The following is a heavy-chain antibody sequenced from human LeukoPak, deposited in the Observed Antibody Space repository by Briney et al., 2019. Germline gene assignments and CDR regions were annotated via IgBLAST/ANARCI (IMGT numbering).Heavy chain of an antibody. Sequence: GGSLRLSCAASGFTFSSYSMNWVRQAPGKGLEWVASISSSSSYIHYADSVKSRFTITRDNAKSSLYLQMNRLRAEDTAVYYCAREWEYYDILTGTTASFDYWGQGTLVTVSS. CDR3: AREWEYYDILTGTTASFDY. J-gene: IGHJ4*02. V-gene: IGHV3-21*01. CDR1: GFTFSSYS. CDR2: ISSSSSYI. D-gene: IGHD3-9*01.